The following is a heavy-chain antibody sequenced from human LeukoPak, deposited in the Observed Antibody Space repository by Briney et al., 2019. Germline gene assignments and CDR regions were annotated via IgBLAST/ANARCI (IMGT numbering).Heavy chain of an antibody. CDR3: ARDLYGSGTIGFDP. J-gene: IGHJ5*02. CDR1: GGSVSSSHW. CDR2: IHHSGST. D-gene: IGHD3-10*01. Sequence: SGTLSLTCVVSGGSVSSSHWWSWVRQPPGKGLEWIGEIHHSGSTNYNPSLKSRVTISVDKSKNLFSLKLSSVTAADTAVYYCARDLYGSGTIGFDPWGQGTLVTVSS. V-gene: IGHV4-4*02.